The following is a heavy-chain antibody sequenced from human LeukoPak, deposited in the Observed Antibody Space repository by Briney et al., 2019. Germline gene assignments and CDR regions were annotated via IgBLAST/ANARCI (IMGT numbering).Heavy chain of an antibody. V-gene: IGHV4-30-4*01. CDR3: ARGEVRGVIIYYYGMDV. J-gene: IGHJ6*02. Sequence: PSQTLSLTCAVSGGSISSGDYYWSWLRQPPGKGREWIGYIYYSGSTYDNPSLKSRVTISVDTSKNQFSLKLSSVTAADTAVYYCARGEVRGVIIYYYGMDVWGQGTTVTVSS. D-gene: IGHD3-10*01. CDR2: IYYSGST. CDR1: GGSISSGDYY.